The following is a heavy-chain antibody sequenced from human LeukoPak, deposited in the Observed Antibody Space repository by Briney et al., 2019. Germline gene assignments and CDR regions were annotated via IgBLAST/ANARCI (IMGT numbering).Heavy chain of an antibody. J-gene: IGHJ6*02. CDR3: ARRDSEQQLVYYYGMDV. D-gene: IGHD6-13*01. CDR2: IYYSGST. Sequence: SETLSLTCTVSGGSISSSSYYWGWIRQPPGKGLEWIGSIYYSGSTYYNPSLKSRVTISVDTSKNQFSLKLSSVTAADTAVYYCARRDSEQQLVYYYGMDVWGQGTTVTVFS. CDR1: GGSISSSSYY. V-gene: IGHV4-39*01.